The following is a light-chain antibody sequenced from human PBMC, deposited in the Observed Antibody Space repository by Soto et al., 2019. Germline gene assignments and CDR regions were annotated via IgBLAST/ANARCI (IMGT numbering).Light chain of an antibody. V-gene: IGKV1-5*01. Sequence: DIQMPQSPSTLSASVGDRVTITCRASQSISSWLAWYQQKPGKAPKLLIYDASNLESGVPSRFSGSGSGTEFTLTISSLQPDDFATYYCQQYNSYPITFGQGTRLEIK. CDR3: QQYNSYPIT. J-gene: IGKJ5*01. CDR1: QSISSW. CDR2: DAS.